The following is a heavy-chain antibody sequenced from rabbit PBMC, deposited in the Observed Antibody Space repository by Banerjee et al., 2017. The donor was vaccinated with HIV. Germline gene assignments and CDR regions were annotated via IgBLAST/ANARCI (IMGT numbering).Heavy chain of an antibody. D-gene: IGHD4-1*01. Sequence: QSLEESGGGLVKPEGSLTLTCEASGFDLSSDYYMCWVRQAPGKGLEWIACIYVGSGGSTYYASWAKGRFTISKTSSTTVTLQMTSLTAADTATYFCARDGWGVTAFNLWGPGTLVTVS. J-gene: IGHJ4*01. CDR2: IYVGSGGST. CDR1: GFDLSSDYY. CDR3: ARDGWGVTAFNL. V-gene: IGHV1S40*01.